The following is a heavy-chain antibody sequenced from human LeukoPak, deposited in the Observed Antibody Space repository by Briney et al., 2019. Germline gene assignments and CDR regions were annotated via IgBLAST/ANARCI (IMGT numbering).Heavy chain of an antibody. CDR2: IYHSGNT. D-gene: IGHD3-3*01. CDR1: GYSISIGYY. Sequence: SETLSLTCAVSGYSISIGYYWGWIRQPPGKGLEWIGSIYHSGNTYYNPSLKSRVTMSVDTSKNQLSLKLSSVTAADTAVYYCARDAHYYDFWSGYYSNWFDPWGQGTLVTVSS. V-gene: IGHV4-38-2*02. CDR3: ARDAHYYDFWSGYYSNWFDP. J-gene: IGHJ5*02.